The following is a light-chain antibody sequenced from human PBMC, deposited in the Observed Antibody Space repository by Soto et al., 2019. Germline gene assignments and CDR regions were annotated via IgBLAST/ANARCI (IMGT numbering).Light chain of an antibody. CDR1: QSVATN. J-gene: IGKJ1*01. CDR3: QQYNNWPQT. Sequence: EAVLTQSPATLSVSPGERATLSCRASQSVATNLAWYQQIPGQAPRLLIYGASKRAVGLPARFSGSGSGTEFTLTITSLQSEDFAVYYCQQYNNWPQTFGQGTKGEIK. V-gene: IGKV3-15*01. CDR2: GAS.